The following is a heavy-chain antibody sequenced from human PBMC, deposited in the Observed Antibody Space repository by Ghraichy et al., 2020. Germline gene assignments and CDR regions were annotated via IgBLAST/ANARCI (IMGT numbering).Heavy chain of an antibody. V-gene: IGHV3-21*01. Sequence: GGPLRLSCAASGFTFSSSNMNWVRQAPGKGLEWVSSISTSSRYIYYADSVKGRFTISRDNAKNSLYLQMNTLRAEDTAVYYCARSWIEMATITAFDYWGQGTLVTVSS. CDR3: ARSWIEMATITAFDY. CDR2: ISTSSRYI. CDR1: GFTFSSSN. J-gene: IGHJ4*02. D-gene: IGHD5-24*01.